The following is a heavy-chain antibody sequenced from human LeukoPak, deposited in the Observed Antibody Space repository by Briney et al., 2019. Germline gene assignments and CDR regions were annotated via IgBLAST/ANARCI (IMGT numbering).Heavy chain of an antibody. CDR2: IYHSGST. D-gene: IGHD5-12*01. Sequence: PSGTLSLTCAVSGGSISSSNWWSWVRQPPGKGLEWIGEIYHSGSTNYNPSLKSRVTISVDKSKNQFSLKLSSVTAADTAVYYCARVNSGYDFPLVDYWGQGTLVTVSS. J-gene: IGHJ4*02. CDR1: GGSISSSNW. CDR3: ARVNSGYDFPLVDY. V-gene: IGHV4-4*02.